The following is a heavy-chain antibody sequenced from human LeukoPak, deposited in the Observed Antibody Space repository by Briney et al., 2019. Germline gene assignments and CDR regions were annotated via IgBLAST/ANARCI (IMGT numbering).Heavy chain of an antibody. J-gene: IGHJ4*02. Sequence: GGSLRLSCAASGFTFSSYAMSWVRQAPGKGLEWVSAISGSGGSTCYADSVKGRFTISRDNSKNTLYLQMNSLRAEDTAVYYCAKTGGPGPDGFDYWGQGTLVTVSS. V-gene: IGHV3-23*01. CDR1: GFTFSSYA. CDR2: ISGSGGST. CDR3: AKTGGPGPDGFDY. D-gene: IGHD3-16*01.